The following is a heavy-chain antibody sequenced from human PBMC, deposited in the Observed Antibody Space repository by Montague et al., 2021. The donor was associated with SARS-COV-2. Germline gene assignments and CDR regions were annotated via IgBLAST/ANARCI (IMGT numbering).Heavy chain of an antibody. J-gene: IGHJ6*02. CDR2: IYHSGST. Sequence: SETLSLTCAVSGGSISSSNWWSWVRQPPGKGLEWIGEIYHSGSTNYNPSLKSRVTISVDKSKDQFSLKLSSATAADTAVYYCARESSGCFFRRCSRYGMDVWGQETTVTVSS. V-gene: IGHV4-4*02. CDR3: ARESSGCFFRRCSRYGMDV. CDR1: GGSISSSNW. D-gene: IGHD6-19*01.